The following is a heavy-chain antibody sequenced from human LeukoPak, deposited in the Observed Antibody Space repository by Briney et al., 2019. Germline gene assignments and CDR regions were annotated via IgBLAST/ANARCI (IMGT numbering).Heavy chain of an antibody. CDR2: INPSGGST. Sequence: ASVKVSCKASGYTFTSYYMHWVRQAPGQGLEWMGIINPSGGSTSYAQKFQGRVTMTRDMSTSTVYMELSSLRSDDTAVYYCARDAQHVVVPAAKGYQAYWGQGTLVTVSS. J-gene: IGHJ4*02. CDR3: ARDAQHVVVPAAKGYQAY. CDR1: GYTFTSYY. V-gene: IGHV1-46*01. D-gene: IGHD2-2*01.